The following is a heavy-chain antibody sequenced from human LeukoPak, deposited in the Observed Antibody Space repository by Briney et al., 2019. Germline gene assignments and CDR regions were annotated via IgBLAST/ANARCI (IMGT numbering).Heavy chain of an antibody. CDR2: INHSGST. CDR1: GGSFSGYY. CDR3: ARDIYDSSGYYPTYYMDV. V-gene: IGHV4-34*01. Sequence: PSETLSLTCAVYGGSFSGYYWSWIRQPPGKGLEWIGEINHSGSTNYNPSLKSRVTISVDTSKNQFSLKLSSVTAADTAVYYCARDIYDSSGYYPTYYMDVWGKGTTVTVSS. J-gene: IGHJ6*03. D-gene: IGHD3-22*01.